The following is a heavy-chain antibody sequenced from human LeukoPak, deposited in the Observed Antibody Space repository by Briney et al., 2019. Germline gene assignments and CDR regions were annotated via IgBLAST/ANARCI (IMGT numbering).Heavy chain of an antibody. V-gene: IGHV4-39*07. CDR1: GGSITSSNYF. D-gene: IGHD2-2*01. CDR2: IYYSGST. J-gene: IGHJ4*02. Sequence: SETLSLTCTVSGGSITSSNYFWGWIRQSPGKGLEWIGSIYYSGSTYYNPSLKSRVTISVESSKIQFSLRLSSVTAADSAVYYCARDSCSSTSCRRKFDNWGQGTLVTVSS. CDR3: ARDSCSSTSCRRKFDN.